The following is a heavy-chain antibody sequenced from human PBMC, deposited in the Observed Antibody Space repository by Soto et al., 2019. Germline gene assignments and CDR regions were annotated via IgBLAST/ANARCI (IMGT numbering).Heavy chain of an antibody. Sequence: GGSLRLCCGVAGCTCRNYAVIWVRQAPGKGLEWVSAISGRDGTTYYADSVKGRFTISRDNSKNTLYLQMNSLRAEDTAVYFCAKDSLNYGYNYFDYWXRGVLVTVSS. CDR1: GCTCRNYA. CDR3: AKDSLNYGYNYFDY. V-gene: IGHV3-23*01. CDR2: ISGRDGTT. D-gene: IGHD5-18*01. J-gene: IGHJ4*02.